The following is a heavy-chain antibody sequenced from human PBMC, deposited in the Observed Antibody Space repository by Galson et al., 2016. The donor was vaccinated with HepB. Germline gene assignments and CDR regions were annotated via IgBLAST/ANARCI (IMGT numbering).Heavy chain of an antibody. J-gene: IGHJ6*02. D-gene: IGHD2-2*02. CDR2: ISAYNGNT. V-gene: IGHV1-18*01. CDR1: GYTFRSYG. Sequence: SVKVSCKASGYTFRSYGINWVRQAPGQGLEWMGWISAYNGNTNYAQKLQGRVTMTTDTSTSTAYMELGSLRSDDTAVYYCARGYHVVVVPGAIGPPNFYYGLDVWGQGTTVTVSS. CDR3: ARGYHVVVVPGAIGPPNFYYGLDV.